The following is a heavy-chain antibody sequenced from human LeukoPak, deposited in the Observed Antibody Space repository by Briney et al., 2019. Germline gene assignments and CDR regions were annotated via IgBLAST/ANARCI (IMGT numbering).Heavy chain of an antibody. J-gene: IGHJ3*02. CDR2: IKSKTDGGTT. Sequence: GGSLRLSCAASGFTFSNAWMSWVRQAPGKGLEWVGRIKSKTDGGTTDYAAPVKGRFTISRDDSKNTLYLQMNSLRAEDTAVYYCARASSKNDAFDIWGQGTMVTVSS. V-gene: IGHV3-15*01. CDR3: ARASSKNDAFDI. D-gene: IGHD4-11*01. CDR1: GFTFSNAW.